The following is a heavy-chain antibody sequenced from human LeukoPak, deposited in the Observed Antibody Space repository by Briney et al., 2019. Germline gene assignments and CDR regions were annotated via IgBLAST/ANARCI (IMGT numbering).Heavy chain of an antibody. D-gene: IGHD1-26*01. CDR1: GFTFSNYA. CDR2: ISGSGDNT. V-gene: IGHV3-23*01. CDR3: TKDLALYTGPYSGSFYSPIDC. Sequence: GGSPRLSCAAPGFTFSNYAMSWVRQAPGKGLEWVSSISGSGDNTYYADSVKGRFTISRDNFKNTLYVQMNSLKAEDTAVYYCTKDLALYTGPYSGSFYSPIDCWGQGTLVTVSS. J-gene: IGHJ4*02.